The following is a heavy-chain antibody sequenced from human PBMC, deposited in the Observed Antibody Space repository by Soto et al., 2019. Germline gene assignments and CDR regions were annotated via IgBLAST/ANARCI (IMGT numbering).Heavy chain of an antibody. J-gene: IGHJ5*02. CDR2: IYYSGST. CDR3: ARWNWRDYGDYGWFDP. V-gene: IGHV4-31*03. D-gene: IGHD4-17*01. Sequence: QVQLQESGPGLVKPSQTLSLTCTVSGGSISSGGYYWSWIRQHPGKGLEWIGYIYYSGSTYYNPSLTSRVNISVDTSKNQFSLKLSSVTAADTAVYYCARWNWRDYGDYGWFDPWGQGTLVTVSS. CDR1: GGSISSGGYY.